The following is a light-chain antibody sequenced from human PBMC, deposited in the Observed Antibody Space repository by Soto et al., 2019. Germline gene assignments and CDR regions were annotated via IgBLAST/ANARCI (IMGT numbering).Light chain of an antibody. CDR2: TYA. J-gene: IGLJ2*01. V-gene: IGLV1-40*01. Sequence: QPVLTQPPSVSGAPGQRVTISCTGSNSNIGAGYAVHWYQHLPGTAPKLLIYTYANRPSGVPGRFSGSQSGTSAFLAITGLQAEDEAEYYCQSFDSGHVVFGGGTKLTVL. CDR1: NSNIGAGYA. CDR3: QSFDSGHVV.